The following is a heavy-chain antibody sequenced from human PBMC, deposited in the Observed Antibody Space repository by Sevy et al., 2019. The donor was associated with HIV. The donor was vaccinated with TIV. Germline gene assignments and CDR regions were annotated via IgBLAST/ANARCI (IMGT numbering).Heavy chain of an antibody. D-gene: IGHD5-18*01. V-gene: IGHV3-15*01. CDR2: IKSKTDGGKT. CDR1: GFTFSNAW. CDR3: TACGYSYYYYYGMDV. Sequence: GGSLRLSCAASGFTFSNAWMSWVRQAPGKGLEWVGRIKSKTDGGKTDYAAPVKGRFTISRDDSKNTLYLQMNSLKTEDTAVYYCTACGYSYYYYYGMDVWGQGTTVTVSS. J-gene: IGHJ6*02.